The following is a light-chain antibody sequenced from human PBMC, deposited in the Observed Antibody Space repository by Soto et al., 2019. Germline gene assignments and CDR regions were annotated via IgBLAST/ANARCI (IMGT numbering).Light chain of an antibody. CDR3: QSYDSSLSAL. CDR1: SSNIGAGYD. CDR2: GNS. V-gene: IGLV1-40*01. Sequence: QPVLTQPPSVSGAPGQRVTISCTGSSSNIGAGYDVHWYQQLPGTAPXLLIYGNSNRPSGVPDRFSGSKSGTSAXLAITGLQAEDEADYYCQSYDSSLSALFGGGTKVTVL. J-gene: IGLJ2*01.